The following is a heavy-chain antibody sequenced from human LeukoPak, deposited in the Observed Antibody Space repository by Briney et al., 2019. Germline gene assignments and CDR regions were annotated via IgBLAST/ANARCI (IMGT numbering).Heavy chain of an antibody. CDR3: ARENPTVAPLDY. CDR1: GGSFSGYY. D-gene: IGHD5-12*01. J-gene: IGHJ4*02. V-gene: IGHV4-34*01. CDR2: INHSGST. Sequence: PSETLSLTCAVYGGSFSGYYWSWIHQPPGKGLEWIGEINHSGSTNYNPSLKSRVTISVDTSKNQFSLKLSSVTAADTAVYYCARENPTVAPLDYWGQGTLVTVSS.